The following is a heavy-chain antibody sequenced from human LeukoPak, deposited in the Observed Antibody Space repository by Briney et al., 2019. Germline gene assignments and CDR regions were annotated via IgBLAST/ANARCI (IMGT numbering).Heavy chain of an antibody. D-gene: IGHD2-21*01. J-gene: IGHJ6*03. CDR2: ISSTSEYV. Sequence: HGGSLRLSCAASGFTFSNYCMNWVRRAPGEGLEWVASISSTSEYVLHSDSLQGRFSISRDNARDSLFLEMNSLRAEDTAIYYCASVPLDIILLYYMDVWGKGTTVTVSS. V-gene: IGHV3-21*01. CDR1: GFTFSNYC. CDR3: ASVPLDIILLYYMDV.